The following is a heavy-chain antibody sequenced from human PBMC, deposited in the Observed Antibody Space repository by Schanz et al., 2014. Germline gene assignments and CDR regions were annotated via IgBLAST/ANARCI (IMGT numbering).Heavy chain of an antibody. CDR3: ARDRGYCSGGSCLTFDY. CDR1: GFTLSSYA. Sequence: QVQLVESGGGVVQPGRSLRLSCAAYGFTLSSYAMHWVRQAPGKGLEWVAVISYDGSNKYYADSVKGRFTISRDNSKNTLYLQMNTLRAEDTAVYYRARDRGYCSGGSCLTFDYWGQGTLVTVSS. CDR2: ISYDGSNK. J-gene: IGHJ4*02. D-gene: IGHD2-15*01. V-gene: IGHV3-30-3*01.